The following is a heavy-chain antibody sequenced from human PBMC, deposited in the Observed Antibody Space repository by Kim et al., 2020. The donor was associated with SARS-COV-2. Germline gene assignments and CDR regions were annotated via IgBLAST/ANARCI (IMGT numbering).Heavy chain of an antibody. Sequence: RFTISRDNAKNSLYLQMNSLRAEDTAVYYCARDRLDEFTIFGVPSYGTDVWGQGTTVTVSS. J-gene: IGHJ6*02. D-gene: IGHD3-3*01. CDR3: ARDRLDEFTIFGVPSYGTDV. V-gene: IGHV3-11*06.